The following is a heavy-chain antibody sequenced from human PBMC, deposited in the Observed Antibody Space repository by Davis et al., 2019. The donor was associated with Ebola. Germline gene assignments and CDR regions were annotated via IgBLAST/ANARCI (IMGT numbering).Heavy chain of an antibody. CDR1: GDSMSTFY. CDR3: ARRAHSSDHGSIDP. J-gene: IGHJ5*02. V-gene: IGHV4-34*01. D-gene: IGHD4-17*01. Sequence: MPSETLSLTCTVSGDSMSTFYWNCIRQPPGKGLEWIGEINHSGSTNYNPSLKSRVTISVDTSKNQFSLNLTSVTAADTAVYYCARRAHSSDHGSIDPWGQGIQVTVSS. CDR2: INHSGST.